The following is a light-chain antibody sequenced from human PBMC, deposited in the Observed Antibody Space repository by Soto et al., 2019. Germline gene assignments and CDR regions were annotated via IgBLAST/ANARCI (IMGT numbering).Light chain of an antibody. Sequence: QSALTQPAYVSGSLGQSITISCTGTSSDIGGHNYVSWYQLHPGKAPKVLIFEVIKRPSGVSTRFSGSKSGNMASLTISGLRPEDEGDYYCSSFTSTSTVILGGGTKLTVL. V-gene: IGLV2-14*01. CDR1: SSDIGGHNY. CDR2: EVI. J-gene: IGLJ2*01. CDR3: SSFTSTSTVI.